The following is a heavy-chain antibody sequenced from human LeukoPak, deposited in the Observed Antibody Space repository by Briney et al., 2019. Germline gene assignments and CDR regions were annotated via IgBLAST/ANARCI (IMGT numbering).Heavy chain of an antibody. Sequence: GGSLRLSCAASGFTFSSYAMHWVRQAPGKGLEWVAVISYNGSNKYYADSVKGRFTISRDNSKNTLYLQMNSLRAEDTAVYYCALRGDGYSSFDYWAREPWSPSPQ. CDR1: GFTFSSYA. D-gene: IGHD5-24*01. V-gene: IGHV3-30-3*01. CDR2: ISYNGSNK. J-gene: IGHJ4*02. CDR3: ALRGDGYSSFDY.